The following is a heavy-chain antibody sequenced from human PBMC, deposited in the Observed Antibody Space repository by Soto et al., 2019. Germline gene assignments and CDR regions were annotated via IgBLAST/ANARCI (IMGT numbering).Heavy chain of an antibody. Sequence: QLHLVQSGAVVKKPGASVTVSCSASGYPVTAYYMHWVRQAPGRGLEWMGGINPATGAAKYTQTVQGRVTKTRDAATRTGFMELGGLTSEDTAVFSCARGGGVGVAGSAAFDMWGQWTLVTVSS. CDR2: INPATGAA. CDR1: GYPVTAYY. V-gene: IGHV1-2*02. D-gene: IGHD3-3*01. CDR3: ARGGGVGVAGSAAFDM. J-gene: IGHJ3*02.